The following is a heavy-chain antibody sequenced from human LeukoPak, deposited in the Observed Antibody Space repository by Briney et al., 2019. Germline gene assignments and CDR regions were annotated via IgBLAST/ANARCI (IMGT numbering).Heavy chain of an antibody. V-gene: IGHV1-18*01. CDR1: GYTFTSYG. J-gene: IGHJ4*02. CDR2: ISAYNGNT. D-gene: IGHD3-22*01. CDR3: ARVRYYYDSSGWNYFDY. Sequence: ASVKVSCKASGYTFTSYGISWVRQAPGQGLEWMGWISAYNGNTNYAQKLQGRVTMTTDTSTSTAYMELRSLRSDDTAVYCCARVRYYYDSSGWNYFDYWGQGTLVTVSS.